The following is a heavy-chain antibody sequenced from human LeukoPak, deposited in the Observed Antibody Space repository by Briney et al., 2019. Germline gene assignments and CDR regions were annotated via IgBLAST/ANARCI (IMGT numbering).Heavy chain of an antibody. CDR3: AKDSRGYSGIAYYFDY. CDR1: GFTFSSYA. D-gene: IGHD5-12*01. V-gene: IGHV3-30*04. Sequence: GRSLRLSCAASGFTFSSYAMHWVRQAPGKGLEWVAVISYDGSSKYYADSVKGRFTISRDNSKNTLYLQMNSLRAEDTAVYYCAKDSRGYSGIAYYFDYWGQGTLVTVSS. J-gene: IGHJ4*02. CDR2: ISYDGSSK.